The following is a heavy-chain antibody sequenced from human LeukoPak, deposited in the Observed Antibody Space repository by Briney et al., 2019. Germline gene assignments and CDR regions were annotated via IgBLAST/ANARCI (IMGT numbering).Heavy chain of an antibody. CDR2: IFSSGST. CDR1: GGSISSYY. D-gene: IGHD3-22*01. V-gene: IGHV4-59*13. Sequence: SEPLSLTCPVSGGSISSYYWSWFRQPPGKGLDWIGYIFSSGSTNYNPSLKSRVTISLDTSKNQFSLKLSSVTAADTAVYYCARGIYNYDSSGYYLILDHWGQGTLVTVSS. CDR3: ARGIYNYDSSGYYLILDH. J-gene: IGHJ4*02.